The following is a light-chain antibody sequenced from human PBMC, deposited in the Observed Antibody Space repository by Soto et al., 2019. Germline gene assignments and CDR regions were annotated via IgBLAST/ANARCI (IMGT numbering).Light chain of an antibody. J-gene: IGLJ3*02. Sequence: QSALAQPASVSGSPGQSITISCTGTSNDVGGYNYVSWYQQHPGKAPKLMIYEVSNRPSGFSDRFSGSKSGNTASLTISGLQAEDEADYYCSSYTGTYTVVFGGGTKVTVL. CDR1: SNDVGGYNY. CDR2: EVS. CDR3: SSYTGTYTVV. V-gene: IGLV2-14*01.